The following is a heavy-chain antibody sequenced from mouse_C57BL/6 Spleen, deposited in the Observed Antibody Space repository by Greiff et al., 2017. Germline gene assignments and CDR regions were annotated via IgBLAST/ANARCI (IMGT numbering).Heavy chain of an antibody. D-gene: IGHD1-1*01. J-gene: IGHJ4*01. Sequence: VQLQQSGAELVRPGASVKLSCKASGYTFTDYYINWVKQRPGQGLEWIARIYPGSGNTYYNEKFKGKATLTAEKSSSTAYMQLSSLTSEDSAVYFCAREGYYYGSHDAMDYWGQGTSVTVSS. CDR2: IYPGSGNT. V-gene: IGHV1-76*01. CDR1: GYTFTDYY. CDR3: AREGYYYGSHDAMDY.